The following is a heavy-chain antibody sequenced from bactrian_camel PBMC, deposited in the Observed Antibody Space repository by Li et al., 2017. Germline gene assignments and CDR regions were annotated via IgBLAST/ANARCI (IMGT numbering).Heavy chain of an antibody. Sequence: HVQLVESGAGSVEAGGSVRLSCTASGYTDSVNVMGWWHQAAGKEREGVACISTGCGDTMYADAVKGRFTISKDSAKNTLYLQMNNLKPEDTAMYYCGTNKYCRGSACYNSDFSHWGQGTQVTVS. J-gene: IGHJ4*01. CDR3: GTNKYCRGSACYNSDFSH. CDR1: GYTDSVNV. D-gene: IGHD2*01. V-gene: IGHV3S54*01. CDR2: ISTGCGDT.